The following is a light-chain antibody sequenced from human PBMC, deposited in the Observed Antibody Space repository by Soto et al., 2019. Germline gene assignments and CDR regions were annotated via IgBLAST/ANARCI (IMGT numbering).Light chain of an antibody. CDR2: EVT. J-gene: IGLJ1*01. CDR3: SSYTSTTTYV. CDR1: TSDIGGYNF. V-gene: IGLV2-14*01. Sequence: QSALTQPASVSGSPGQSITISCTGTTSDIGGYNFVSWYQQHPGKAPKLMIYEVTNRPSGVSYRFAGSKSDNTASLTISGLQAEDEADYYCSSYTSTTTYVFGTGTKVTVL.